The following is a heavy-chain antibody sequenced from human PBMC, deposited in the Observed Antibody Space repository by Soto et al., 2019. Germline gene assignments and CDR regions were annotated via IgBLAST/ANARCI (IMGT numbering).Heavy chain of an antibody. V-gene: IGHV1-18*01. D-gene: IGHD3-22*01. CDR1: GYTFTSYG. CDR3: ARDRSAYYDSSGYYRPNYYYYYGMDV. J-gene: IGHJ6*02. Sequence: ASVKVSCKASGYTFTSYGISWVRQAPGQGLEWMGWISAYNGNTNYAQKLQGRVTMTTDTSTSTAYMELRSLRSDDTAVYYCARDRSAYYDSSGYYRPNYYYYYGMDVWGQGTTVTVSS. CDR2: ISAYNGNT.